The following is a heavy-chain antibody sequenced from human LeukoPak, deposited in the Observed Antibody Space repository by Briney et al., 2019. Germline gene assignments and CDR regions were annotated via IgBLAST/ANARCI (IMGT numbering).Heavy chain of an antibody. D-gene: IGHD3-9*01. CDR1: GYRFTSHG. J-gene: IGHJ4*02. CDR3: ARGGDGDILTGLVFDY. V-gene: IGHV1-18*01. CDR2: ISAYNGNT. Sequence: ASVKVSCKASGYRFTSHGISWVRQAPGQGLEWMGWISAYNGNTNYAQKLQGRVTITTDTSTSTAYMELRSLRSDDTAVYYCARGGDGDILTGLVFDYWGQGTLVTVSS.